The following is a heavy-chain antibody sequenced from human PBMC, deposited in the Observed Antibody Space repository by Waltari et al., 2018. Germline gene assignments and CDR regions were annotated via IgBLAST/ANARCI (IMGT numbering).Heavy chain of an antibody. Sequence: QVTLKESGPVLVKPTETLTLTCTVSGFSLSNGRMGVSWIRQPPGKALEWLAHIVSNDGKSYSTSLKSRLTISKDTSKSQVALTMTNMDPVDTATYYCVRLYYDILTGYLIFDSWGQGTLVTVSS. J-gene: IGHJ4*02. CDR1: GFSLSNGRMG. V-gene: IGHV2-26*02. D-gene: IGHD3-9*01. CDR3: VRLYYDILTGYLIFDS. CDR2: IVSNDGK.